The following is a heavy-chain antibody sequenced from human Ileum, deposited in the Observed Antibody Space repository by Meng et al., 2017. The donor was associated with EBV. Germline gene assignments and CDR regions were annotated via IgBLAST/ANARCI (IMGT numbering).Heavy chain of an antibody. CDR3: ARVVEGATSWLDR. Sequence: QVQLGQSGAEVKKPGASVKVSCKASGYTFTSYGINWVRQASGQGLEWMGWISAFNGNTDYAQKFQGRVTMTTDTSTTTTYMELRSLRSDDTAVYYCARVVEGATSWLDRWGQGTLVTVSS. CDR1: GYTFTSYG. J-gene: IGHJ5*02. CDR2: ISAFNGNT. V-gene: IGHV1-18*01. D-gene: IGHD1-26*01.